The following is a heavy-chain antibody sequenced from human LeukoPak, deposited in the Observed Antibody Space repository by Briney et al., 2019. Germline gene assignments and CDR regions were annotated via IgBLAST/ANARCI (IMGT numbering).Heavy chain of an antibody. CDR1: GFTFSSYG. J-gene: IGHJ4*02. CDR3: AKAGAGGSAYDY. V-gene: IGHV3-23*01. CDR2: ISGTGGRT. D-gene: IGHD3-16*01. Sequence: PGGSLRLSCAASGFTFSSYGMHWVRQAPGQGLEWVSDISGTGGRTYYADSVKGRFTISRDNSRNTLFLQMNSLRAEDTAIYYCAKAGAGGSAYDYWGQGTLVTVSS.